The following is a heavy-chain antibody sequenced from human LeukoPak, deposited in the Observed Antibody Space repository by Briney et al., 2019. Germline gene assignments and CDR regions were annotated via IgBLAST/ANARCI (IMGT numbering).Heavy chain of an antibody. D-gene: IGHD3-10*01. J-gene: IGHJ4*02. CDR3: ARDTLGGGEDANCGVYYFGY. CDR2: IKQDGNEK. CDR1: GFTFSSYN. V-gene: IGHV3-7*01. Sequence: GGSLRLSCAASGFTFSSYNMSWVRQAPGKGLEWVANIKQDGNEKYYVESVKGRFTISRDNAKNSLDLQMNSLRAEDTAVYYCARDTLGGGEDANCGVYYFGYWGQGTPVTVSS.